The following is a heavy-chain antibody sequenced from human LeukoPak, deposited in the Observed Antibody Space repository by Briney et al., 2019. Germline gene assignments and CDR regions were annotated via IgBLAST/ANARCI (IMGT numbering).Heavy chain of an antibody. Sequence: ASVKVSCKASGYTFTGYYIHWVRQAPGQGLEWMGWINVNSGGTNYAQKFQSRVTMTRDTSISTAYMELSRLRSDDTAVYYCARIYCSSTSCYYFDYWGQGTLVTVSS. D-gene: IGHD2-2*01. V-gene: IGHV1-2*02. J-gene: IGHJ4*02. CDR3: ARIYCSSTSCYYFDY. CDR2: INVNSGGT. CDR1: GYTFTGYY.